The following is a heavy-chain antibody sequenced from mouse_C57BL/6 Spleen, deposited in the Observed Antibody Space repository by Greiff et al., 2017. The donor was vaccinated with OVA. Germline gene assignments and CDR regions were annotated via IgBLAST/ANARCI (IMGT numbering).Heavy chain of an antibody. J-gene: IGHJ1*03. Sequence: EVQGVESGGDLVKPGGSLKLSCAASGFTFSSYGMSWVRQTQDKRLEWVGTLNSGGGCTYYPDKVKGRFTFPRDNAKNTLYLQMSRLKSEDTAMYYCARQGGHWYFDVWGTGTTVTVAS. CDR3: ARQGGHWYFDV. V-gene: IGHV5-6*01. CDR1: GFTFSSYG. CDR2: LNSGGGCT.